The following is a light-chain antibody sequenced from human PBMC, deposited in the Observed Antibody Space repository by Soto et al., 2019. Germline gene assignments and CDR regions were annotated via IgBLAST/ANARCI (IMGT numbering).Light chain of an antibody. V-gene: IGKV3-20*01. CDR2: ATS. Sequence: EIVCTQSPNTLSLSPGARAPQYSSVSQSFSSSYLAWYQQKPGQAPRLLIYATSSRATGIPDRFSGSGSQTDFTLTISRLEPEDFAVYYCQQYGTSPRTFGQGTELDIK. CDR1: QSFSSSY. CDR3: QQYGTSPRT. J-gene: IGKJ1*01.